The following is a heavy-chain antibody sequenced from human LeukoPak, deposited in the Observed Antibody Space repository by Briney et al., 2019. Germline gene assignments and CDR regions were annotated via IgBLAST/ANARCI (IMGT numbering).Heavy chain of an antibody. V-gene: IGHV4-59*12. Sequence: SETLSLTCTVSGGSISSYYWSWIRHPPGKGLEWIVYIYYSGSTNYNPSLKSRVTISVDTSKNQFSLKLSSVTAADTAVYYCARELLWFGESINWFDPWGQGTLVTVSS. CDR2: IYYSGST. CDR1: GGSISSYY. CDR3: ARELLWFGESINWFDP. D-gene: IGHD3-10*01. J-gene: IGHJ5*02.